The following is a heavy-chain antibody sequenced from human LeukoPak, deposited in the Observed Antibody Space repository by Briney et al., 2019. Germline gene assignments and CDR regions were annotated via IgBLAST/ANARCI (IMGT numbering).Heavy chain of an antibody. CDR3: ARDRPCSGGSCRYYDAFDI. CDR2: INSDGSST. V-gene: IGHV3-74*01. Sequence: GGSLRLSCAASGFTFSSYWMHWVRQAPRKGLVWVSRINSDGSSTSYADSVKGRFTISRDNAKNTLYLQMNSLRAEDTAVYYCARDRPCSGGSCRYYDAFDIWGQGTMVTVSS. CDR1: GFTFSSYW. J-gene: IGHJ3*02. D-gene: IGHD2-15*01.